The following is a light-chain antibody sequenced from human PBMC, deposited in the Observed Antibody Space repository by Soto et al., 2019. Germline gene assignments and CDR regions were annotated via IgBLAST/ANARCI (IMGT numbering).Light chain of an antibody. V-gene: IGKV1-39*01. CDR1: QTISNY. J-gene: IGKJ2*01. CDR2: ATS. CDR3: QQTYSTPYT. Sequence: DIQMTQSPSSLSASVGDRVTITCRASQTISNYLNWYQQTPGRAPKLLIYATSTLQSGVPSRFSGSGSRTDFTLTISRLQPEDSSTYYCQQTYSTPYTFGQGTKLEIK.